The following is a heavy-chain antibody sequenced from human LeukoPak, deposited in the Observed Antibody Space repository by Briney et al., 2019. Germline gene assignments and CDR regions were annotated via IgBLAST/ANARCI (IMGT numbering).Heavy chain of an antibody. CDR2: IIPIFGTA. V-gene: IGHV1-69*01. CDR3: ARAKYSSSSGLGY. J-gene: IGHJ4*02. D-gene: IGHD6-6*01. Sequence: ASVKVSCKASGGTFSSYAISWVRQAPGQGLEWMGGIIPIFGTANYAQKFQGRVTITADESTSTAYMELSSLRSEDTAVCYCARAKYSSSSGLGYWGQGTLVTVSS. CDR1: GGTFSSYA.